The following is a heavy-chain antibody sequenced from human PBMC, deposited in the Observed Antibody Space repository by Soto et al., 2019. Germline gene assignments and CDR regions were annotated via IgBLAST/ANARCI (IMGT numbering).Heavy chain of an antibody. V-gene: IGHV5-51*03. CDR1: GYSFTSYW. CDR2: IYPGDSDT. J-gene: IGHJ6*02. D-gene: IGHD3-16*01. CDR3: ARGLTALYYYYGMDV. Sequence: PVESLKISGKGSGYSFTSYWIGWVRQMPGKGLEWMGIIYPGDSDTRYSPSFQGQVTISADKSISTAYLQWSSLKASDTAMYYCARGLTALYYYYGMDVWGQGTTVTVSS.